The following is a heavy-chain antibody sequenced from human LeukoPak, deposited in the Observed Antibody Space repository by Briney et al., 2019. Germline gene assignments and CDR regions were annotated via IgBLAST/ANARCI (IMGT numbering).Heavy chain of an antibody. CDR2: IRYDGSNK. CDR3: AKDRGMQVWSFDN. CDR1: GFTFSSYG. J-gene: IGHJ4*02. Sequence: GGSLRLSCAASGFTFSSYGMHWVRQAPGKGLEWVAFIRYDGSNKYYADSVKGRFTIPRDNSKNTLSLQMNSLRAEDRAVYYCAKDRGMQVWSFDNWGQGTLVTVSS. V-gene: IGHV3-30*02. D-gene: IGHD3-10*01.